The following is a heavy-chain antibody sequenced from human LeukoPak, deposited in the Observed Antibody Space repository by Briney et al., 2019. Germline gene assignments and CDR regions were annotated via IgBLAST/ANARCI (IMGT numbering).Heavy chain of an antibody. CDR2: INHSGST. Sequence: SETLSLTCAVYGGSFSGYYWSWIRQPPGKGLEWIGEINHSGSTNYNPSLKSRVTISVDTSRNQFSLNRISVTAADTAYYMDVWGKRTTVTGSS. J-gene: IGHJ6*03. CDR1: GGSFSGYY. CDR3: V. V-gene: IGHV4-34*03.